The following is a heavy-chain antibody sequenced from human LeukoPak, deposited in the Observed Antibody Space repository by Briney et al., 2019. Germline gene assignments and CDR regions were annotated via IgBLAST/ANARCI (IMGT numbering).Heavy chain of an antibody. V-gene: IGHV1-8*01. J-gene: IGHJ6*02. Sequence: ASVKVSCKASGYTFTSYDINWVRQATGQGLEWMGWMNPDSGNTGYAQKFQGRVTITRNTSIRTAYMELSSLTSEDTAVYYCARRGVVVNYYFYGLDVWGQGATVTVSS. D-gene: IGHD2-21*01. CDR2: MNPDSGNT. CDR1: GYTFTSYD. CDR3: ARRGVVVNYYFYGLDV.